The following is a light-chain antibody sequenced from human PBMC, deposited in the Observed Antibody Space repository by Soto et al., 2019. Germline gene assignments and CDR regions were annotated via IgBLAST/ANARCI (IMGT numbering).Light chain of an antibody. J-gene: IGKJ2*01. V-gene: IGKV3-20*01. CDR3: QQYGRSPYS. Sequence: DIVLTQSPGTLSLSPGERATLSCRASRSVTSNYLAWYQQKPGQAPRLLIYGASSRATGIPDRFSGSGSGTDFNLTISRLEPEDFAVYYCQQYGRSPYSFAQGTKLEIK. CDR2: GAS. CDR1: RSVTSNY.